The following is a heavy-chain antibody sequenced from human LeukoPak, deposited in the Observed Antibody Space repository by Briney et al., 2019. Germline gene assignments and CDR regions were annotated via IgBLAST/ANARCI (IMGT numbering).Heavy chain of an antibody. CDR2: INPNSGGT. CDR3: ARAYYYDSSAYYFDY. J-gene: IGHJ4*02. V-gene: IGHV1-2*06. CDR1: GYTFTAYF. Sequence: ASVKVSCKASGYTFTAYFMHWVRQAPGEGLEWLGRINPNSGGTNYAQKFQDRVTMTRDTSIGTAYMELSRLRSDDTAMYFCARAYYYDSSAYYFDYWGQGTLVTVSS. D-gene: IGHD3-22*01.